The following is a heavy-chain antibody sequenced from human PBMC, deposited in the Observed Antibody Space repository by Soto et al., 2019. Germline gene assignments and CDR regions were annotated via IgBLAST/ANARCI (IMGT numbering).Heavy chain of an antibody. CDR2: ISGSGGST. D-gene: IGHD3-9*01. CDR3: AKVPVLRYFDWIRSSPHGGYYFDY. Sequence: PGGSLRLSCAASGFTFSSYAMSWVRQAPGKGLEWISAISGSGGSTYYADSVKGRFTISRDNSKNTLYLQMNSLRAEDTAVYYCAKVPVLRYFDWIRSSPHGGYYFDYWGQGTLVTVSS. CDR1: GFTFSSYA. V-gene: IGHV3-23*01. J-gene: IGHJ4*02.